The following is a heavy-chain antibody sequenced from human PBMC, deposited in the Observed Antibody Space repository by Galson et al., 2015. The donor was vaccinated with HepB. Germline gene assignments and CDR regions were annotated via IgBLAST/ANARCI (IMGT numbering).Heavy chain of an antibody. CDR2: INPSGGST. CDR3: ASSYSSTSCYRGDAFDI. Sequence: SVKVSCKASGYTFTSYYMHWVRQAPGQGLEWMGIINPSGGSTSYAQKFQGRVTMTRDTSTSTVYMELSSLRSEDTAVYYCASSYSSTSCYRGDAFDIWGQGTMVTVSS. V-gene: IGHV1-46*01. CDR1: GYTFTSYY. D-gene: IGHD2-2*02. J-gene: IGHJ3*02.